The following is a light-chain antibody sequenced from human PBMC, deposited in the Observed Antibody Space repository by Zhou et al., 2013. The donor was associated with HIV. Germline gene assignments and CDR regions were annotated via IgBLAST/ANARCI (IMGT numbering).Light chain of an antibody. CDR3: QQRSTWPPKYT. J-gene: IGKJ2*01. Sequence: VMTQSPATLSVSPGERATLSCRASQTVSRNLAWYQQRPGQAPRLLIHGASTRATGIPARFSGSGSGTDFTLTISSLEPEDFAVYYCQQRSTWPPKYTFGQGTKLEI. V-gene: IGKV3-15*01. CDR1: QTVSRN. CDR2: GAS.